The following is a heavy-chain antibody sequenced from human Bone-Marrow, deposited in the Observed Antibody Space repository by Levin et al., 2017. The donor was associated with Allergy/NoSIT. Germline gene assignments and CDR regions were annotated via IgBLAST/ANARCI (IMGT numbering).Heavy chain of an antibody. CDR2: ISGSGSNK. CDR3: ARVVMYSGSYQFDY. D-gene: IGHD1-26*01. CDR1: GLSFSDYY. Sequence: SGGSLRLSCAASGLSFSDYYMSWIRQAPGKGLEWLSYISGSGSNKHYADSVNGRFTISRDNAKNLLYLQMNSLRPEDTAFYYCARVVMYSGSYQFDYWGQGTQLTVSS. V-gene: IGHV3-11*01. J-gene: IGHJ4*02.